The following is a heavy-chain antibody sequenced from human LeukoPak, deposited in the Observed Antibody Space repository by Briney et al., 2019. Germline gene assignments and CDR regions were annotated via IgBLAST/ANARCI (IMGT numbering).Heavy chain of an antibody. CDR2: ISKTGTTI. CDR1: GLNFSAYY. V-gene: IGHV3-11*01. D-gene: IGHD3-3*01. J-gene: IGHJ4*02. CDR3: VAGVALDY. Sequence: GGSLRLSCVASGLNFSAYYMTWIRWAPGNGLEAPGKGLEWLSHISKTGTTIYYADPVKGRFTISRDNAKSSLYLHMTSLRAEDTAVYYCVAGVALDYWGQGALVTVSS.